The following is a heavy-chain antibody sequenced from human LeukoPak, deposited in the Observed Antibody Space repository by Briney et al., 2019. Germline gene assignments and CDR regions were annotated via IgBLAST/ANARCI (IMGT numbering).Heavy chain of an antibody. V-gene: IGHV4-31*03. CDR1: GGSISSGTYY. CDR2: IYYSGST. CDR3: ATDRDGGPGTFFDY. J-gene: IGHJ4*02. D-gene: IGHD1-14*01. Sequence: SQTLSLTCTVSGGSISSGTYYCSWLRQHPGTGLEWIGYIYYSGSTYYNPSLKSRVTISLDTSKNQFSLKLSSVTAADTAVYYCATDRDGGPGTFFDYGGQGTLGTVS.